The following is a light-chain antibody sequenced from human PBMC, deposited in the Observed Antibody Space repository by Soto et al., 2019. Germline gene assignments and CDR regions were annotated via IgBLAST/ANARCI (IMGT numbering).Light chain of an antibody. CDR3: QHYDSYPYT. CDR1: QAVSQW. J-gene: IGKJ2*01. Sequence: DIHMTQSPSTLSASVGDTVTITCRASQAVSQWLAWYQERPGKPPKLLIYKASSLERGVPSRFRGRGSETEFTLTIRDLQPDGFATYYCQHYDSYPYTFGQGTRLEIK. CDR2: KAS. V-gene: IGKV1-5*03.